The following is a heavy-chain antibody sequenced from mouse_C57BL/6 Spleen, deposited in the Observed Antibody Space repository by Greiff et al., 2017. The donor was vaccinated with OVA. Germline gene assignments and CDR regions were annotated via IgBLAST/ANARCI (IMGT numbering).Heavy chain of an antibody. CDR1: GYTFTSYW. CDR3: TTPYYSNYPFDY. J-gene: IGHJ2*01. D-gene: IGHD2-5*01. CDR2: IYPGNSDT. Sequence: EVQLQQSGTVLARPGASVKMSCKTSGYTFTSYWMHWVKQRPGQGLEWIGAIYPGNSDTSYNQKFKGKAKLTAVTSASTAYMELSSLTNEDSAVYYCTTPYYSNYPFDYWGQGTTLTVSS. V-gene: IGHV1-5*01.